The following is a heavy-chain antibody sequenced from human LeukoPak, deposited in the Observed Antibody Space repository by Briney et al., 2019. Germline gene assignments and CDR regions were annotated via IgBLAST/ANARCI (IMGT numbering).Heavy chain of an antibody. CDR3: AKYSDSTGAHYFDY. CDR2: ISGSGANT. V-gene: IGHV3-23*01. J-gene: IGHJ4*02. CDR1: GFTFSSYG. D-gene: IGHD2/OR15-2a*01. Sequence: GGSLRLSCGASGFTFSSYGMHWVRQAPGKGLEWVSTISGSGANTYYADSVKGRFTISRDNSKNTLSLQMNSLRVEDTALYYCAKYSDSTGAHYFDYWGQGTLVTVSS.